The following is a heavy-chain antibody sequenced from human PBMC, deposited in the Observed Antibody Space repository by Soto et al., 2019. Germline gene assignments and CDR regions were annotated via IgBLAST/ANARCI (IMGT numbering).Heavy chain of an antibody. CDR3: ARGGWRHIDY. J-gene: IGHJ4*02. D-gene: IGHD3-3*01. CDR2: IYYSGST. Sequence: QVQLQESGPGLAKPSETLSLTCTVSGGSISTYYWSWIRQPPGKGLEWIGCIYYSGSTNFNPSLKSRVTISVDTSKNQFSRKLTSVTAADTAVYYCARGGWRHIDYWGQGTLVTVSS. V-gene: IGHV4-59*08. CDR1: GGSISTYY.